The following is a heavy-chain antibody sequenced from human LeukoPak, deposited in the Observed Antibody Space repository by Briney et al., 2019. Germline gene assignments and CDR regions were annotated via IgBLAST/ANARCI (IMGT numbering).Heavy chain of an antibody. V-gene: IGHV1-18*01. Sequence: EASVKVSCKASGYTFTSYGISWVRQAPGQGLEWMGWISAYNGNTNYARKLQGRVTMTTDTSTSTAYMELRSLRSDDTAVYYCARAVAGEDYYYMDVWGKGTTVTISS. CDR3: ARAVAGEDYYYMDV. D-gene: IGHD6-19*01. J-gene: IGHJ6*03. CDR1: GYTFTSYG. CDR2: ISAYNGNT.